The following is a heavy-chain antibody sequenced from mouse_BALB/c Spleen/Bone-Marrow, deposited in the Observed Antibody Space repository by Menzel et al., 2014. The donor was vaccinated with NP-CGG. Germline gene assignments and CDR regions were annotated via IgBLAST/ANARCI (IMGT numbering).Heavy chain of an antibody. V-gene: IGHV5-6-3*01. J-gene: IGHJ2*01. CDR2: INSNGGST. D-gene: IGHD1-1*01. CDR1: GFTFSGYG. CDR3: ARERYYGNGRIFEY. Sequence: DVQLQESGGGLVQPGGSLKLSCAASGFTFSGYGMSWVRQTPDKRLELVATINSNGGSTYYPDSVKGRFTISRDNAKNTLYLQMSSLKSEDTAMYYCARERYYGNGRIFEYWGQGTTLTVSS.